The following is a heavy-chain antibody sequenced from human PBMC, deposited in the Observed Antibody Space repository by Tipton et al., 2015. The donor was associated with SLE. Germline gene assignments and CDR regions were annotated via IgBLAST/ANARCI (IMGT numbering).Heavy chain of an antibody. J-gene: IGHJ2*01. V-gene: IGHV4-59*01. D-gene: IGHD3-16*01. CDR3: ATGDSSFYSAL. Sequence: LRLSCTVSGGSISSYYWSWIRQPPGKGLEWIGYIYYSGSTNYNPSLKSRVTISVDTSKNQFSLKLSSVTAADTAVYYCATGDSSFYSALGGHGSQVNVSS. CDR1: GGSISSYY. CDR2: IYYSGST.